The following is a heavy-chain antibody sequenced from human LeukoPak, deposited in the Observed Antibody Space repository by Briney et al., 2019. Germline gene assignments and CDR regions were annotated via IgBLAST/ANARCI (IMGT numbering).Heavy chain of an antibody. D-gene: IGHD3-10*01. CDR3: ARDYPGVGAFDI. CDR1: GGSISGGGYY. Sequence: SETLSLTCTVSGGSISGGGYYWSWIRQHPGKGLEWIGYIYYSGSTYYNPSLKSRVTISVDTSKNQFSLKLSSVTAADTAVYYCARDYPGVGAFDIWGQGTMVTVSS. V-gene: IGHV4-31*03. J-gene: IGHJ3*02. CDR2: IYYSGST.